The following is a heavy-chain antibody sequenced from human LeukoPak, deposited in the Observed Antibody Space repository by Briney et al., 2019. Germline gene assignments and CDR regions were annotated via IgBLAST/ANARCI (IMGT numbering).Heavy chain of an antibody. CDR3: ARDRTYYDGSAYYDVFDV. CDR2: IRHGGSET. CDR1: GFSFSTFW. V-gene: IGHV3-7*01. Sequence: GGSLRLSCAASGFSFSTFWMTWVRQAPGRGLEWVANIRHGGSETHYVDSVKGRFIISRDNAKNSLFLQLNSLRAEDTAVYYCARDRTYYDGSAYYDVFDVWGQGTMVTVSS. D-gene: IGHD3-22*01. J-gene: IGHJ3*01.